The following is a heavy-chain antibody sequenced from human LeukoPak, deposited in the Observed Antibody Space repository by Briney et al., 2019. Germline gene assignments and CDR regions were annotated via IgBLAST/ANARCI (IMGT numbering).Heavy chain of an antibody. CDR2: IYYSGST. CDR1: GGSISSYY. V-gene: IGHV4-59*01. CDR3: ARRARYCSSTSRTWGCGYYYYGMDV. J-gene: IGHJ6*02. D-gene: IGHD2-2*01. Sequence: SETLSLICTVSGGSISSYYWSWIRQPPGKGLEWIGYIYYSGSTNYNPSLKSRVTISVDTSKNQFSLKLSSVTAADTAVYYCARRARYCSSTSRTWGCGYYYYGMDVWGQGTTVTVSS.